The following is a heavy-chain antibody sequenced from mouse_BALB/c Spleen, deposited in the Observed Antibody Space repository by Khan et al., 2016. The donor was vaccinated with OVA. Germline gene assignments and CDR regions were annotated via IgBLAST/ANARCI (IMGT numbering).Heavy chain of an antibody. J-gene: IGHJ4*01. Sequence: DLVMPGAAVTLSCKASGYTFTSYWINWIKQRPGQGLEWIGRIAPGSGSTSYNDMFKGKATLTVDAYSSTAYIQHSSLSSEDSAVYLCARSNYYGSGLYAMDYWGQGTSVTVSS. V-gene: IGHV1S41*01. CDR2: IAPGSGST. CDR3: ARSNYYGSGLYAMDY. D-gene: IGHD1-1*01. CDR1: GYTFTSYW.